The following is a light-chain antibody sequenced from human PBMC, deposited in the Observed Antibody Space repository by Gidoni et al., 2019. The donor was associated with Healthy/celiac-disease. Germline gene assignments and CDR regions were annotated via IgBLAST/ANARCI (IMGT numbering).Light chain of an antibody. CDR1: QSVLYSSNNKNY. V-gene: IGKV4-1*01. CDR2: WAS. CDR3: QQYYSSPWT. Sequence: DIVMTQSPDSLAVSLGERATINCKPSQSVLYSSNNKNYLAWYQQKPGQPPKLLIYWASTRESGVPDRFSGSGSGTDFTLTISSLQADDVAVYYCQQYYSSPWTFGQGTKVEIK. J-gene: IGKJ1*01.